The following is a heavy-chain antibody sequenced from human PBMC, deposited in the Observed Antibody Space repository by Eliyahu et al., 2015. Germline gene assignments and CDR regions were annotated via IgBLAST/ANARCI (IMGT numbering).Heavy chain of an antibody. J-gene: IGHJ4*02. CDR1: GXXFXTXG. CDR2: IWYDGSNK. V-gene: IGHV3-33*01. CDR3: ARDSARDIVVVPAAPDY. D-gene: IGHD2-2*01. Sequence: QVQLVXSGGGVVQPGRSLRLSCAASGXXFXTXGMHWVRQAPGKGLEWVAVIWYDGSNKYYADSVKGRFTISRDNSKNTLYLQMNSLRAEDTAVYYCARDSARDIVVVPAAPDYWGQGTLVTVSS.